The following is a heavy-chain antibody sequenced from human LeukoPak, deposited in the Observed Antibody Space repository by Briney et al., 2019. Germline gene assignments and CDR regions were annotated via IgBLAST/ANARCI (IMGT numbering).Heavy chain of an antibody. Sequence: SETLSLTCTVSGGSISSYYWSWIRQPPGKGLEWIGYIYYSGSTNYNPSLKSRVTISVDTSKNQFSLKLSSVTAADTAVYYCARHDGIAVANVPFDYWGQGTLVTVSS. CDR3: ARHDGIAVANVPFDY. CDR1: GGSISSYY. V-gene: IGHV4-59*08. D-gene: IGHD6-19*01. J-gene: IGHJ4*02. CDR2: IYYSGST.